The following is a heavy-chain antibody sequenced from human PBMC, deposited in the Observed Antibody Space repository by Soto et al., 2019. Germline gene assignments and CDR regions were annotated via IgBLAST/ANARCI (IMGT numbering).Heavy chain of an antibody. Sequence: ASLKVSCKASGYSFSSYFIRWVRQAPGHGLEWMGIISLSGGMTNYAKKFQGRVAVTRDTSTSTVYMELNTLRSEDTAVYFCARGFSSYSDHWAQGTLVTVSS. J-gene: IGHJ4*02. CDR3: ARGFSSYSDH. D-gene: IGHD3-10*01. CDR1: GYSFSSYF. V-gene: IGHV1-46*01. CDR2: ISLSGGMT.